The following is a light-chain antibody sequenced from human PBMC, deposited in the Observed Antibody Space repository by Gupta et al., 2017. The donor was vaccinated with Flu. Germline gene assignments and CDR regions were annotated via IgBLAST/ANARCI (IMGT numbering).Light chain of an antibody. CDR3: LSYSGTNHIFV. V-gene: IGLV2-18*02. J-gene: IGLJ1*01. Sequence: GSGDCLYVVQQSPGTAPMLFIYLLSKRHSGKTVRFSGSIFGGTAALTMSRRKAEDEADYYCLSYSGTNHIFVFGCGTKITVL. CDR1: GSGDC. CDR2: LLS.